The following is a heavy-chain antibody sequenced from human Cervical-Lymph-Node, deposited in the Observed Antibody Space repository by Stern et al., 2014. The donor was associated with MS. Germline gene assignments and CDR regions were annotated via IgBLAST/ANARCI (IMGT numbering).Heavy chain of an antibody. D-gene: IGHD3-10*02. J-gene: IGHJ4*02. CDR2: VNPNTGAV. Sequence: QVQLVQSGAELQKPGASVKVSCETSGYTFTGYYLHWMRQAPGHGLEWMGRVNPNTGAVTYAQKFQGRITLTRDTSINTTYMELSRLTSDDTALYFCARVLATAQKAVFGNWGQGTLVTVSA. CDR3: ARVLATAQKAVFGN. V-gene: IGHV1-2*06. CDR1: GYTFTGYY.